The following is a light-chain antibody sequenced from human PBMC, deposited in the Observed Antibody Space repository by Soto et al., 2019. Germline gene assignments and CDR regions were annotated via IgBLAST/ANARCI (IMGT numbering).Light chain of an antibody. V-gene: IGLV1-40*01. CDR1: SSNIGAGYN. CDR3: QSYDSGLSGDVV. Sequence: QSVLTQPPSVSGAPGQGITISCTGSSSNIGAGYNVHWYQHLPGMAPKLLIYGNSSRPSGVPDRFSGFRSGTSASLAITGLQADDEADYYCQSYDSGLSGDVVFGGGTKLTVL. CDR2: GNS. J-gene: IGLJ2*01.